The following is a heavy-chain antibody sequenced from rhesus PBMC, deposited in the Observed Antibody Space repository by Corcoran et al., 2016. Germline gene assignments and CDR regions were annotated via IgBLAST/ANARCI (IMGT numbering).Heavy chain of an antibody. CDR2: IYGGGGDT. D-gene: IGHD2-27*01. CDR3: ARHSTATFDY. Sequence: QVQLQESGPGLVKPSETLTLTCAVSGGSISSRNWWSWIRQSPGKGLEWIGYIYGGGGDTTYNPSLHSRVTISTDTSQNQFSLKLSSVTAADAALYYCARHSTATFDYWGQGVLVTVSS. V-gene: IGHV4-93*02. CDR1: GGSISSRNW. J-gene: IGHJ4*01.